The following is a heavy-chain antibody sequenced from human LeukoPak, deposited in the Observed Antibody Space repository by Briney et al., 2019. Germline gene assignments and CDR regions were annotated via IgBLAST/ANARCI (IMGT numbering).Heavy chain of an antibody. D-gene: IGHD6-6*01. J-gene: IGHJ6*04. CDR3: ARDVGSSSVVNL. V-gene: IGHV3-74*01. Sequence: GGSLRLSCAASGFSFSSYWMYWVRQGPGKGLVWVSRINTDGSTTHYADSVKGRFTISRDNAKNTLYMQMSSLRAEDTAVYYCARDVGSSSVVNLWGEGTTVTVSS. CDR2: INTDGSTT. CDR1: GFSFSSYW.